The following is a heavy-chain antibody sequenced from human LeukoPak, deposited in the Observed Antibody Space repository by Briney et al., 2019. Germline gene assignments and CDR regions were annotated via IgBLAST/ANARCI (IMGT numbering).Heavy chain of an antibody. J-gene: IGHJ6*02. D-gene: IGHD2-2*01. CDR1: GGSISSYY. CDR3: AGTHTYCSSTSCHAGGSYYYGMDV. V-gene: IGHV4-59*01. CDR2: IYYSGST. Sequence: SETLSLTCTVSGGSISSYYWSWIRQPPGKGLERIGYIYYSGSTNYNPSLKSRVTISVDTSKNQFSLKLSSVTAADTAVYYCAGTHTYCSSTSCHAGGSYYYGMDVWGQGTTVTVSS.